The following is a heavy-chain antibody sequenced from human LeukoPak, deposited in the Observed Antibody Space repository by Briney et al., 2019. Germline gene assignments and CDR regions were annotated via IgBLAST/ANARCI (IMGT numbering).Heavy chain of an antibody. V-gene: IGHV1-46*01. Sequence: ASVKVSCKASGYTFTSYYILWVRQAPGQGLGWMGVITPTGGSTSYAQRFQGRVTMTRDTSTSTVYMELSSLRSEDTAVYYCARNQGSGFDYWGQGTLVTVSS. CDR2: ITPTGGST. CDR1: GYTFTSYY. J-gene: IGHJ4*02. CDR3: ARNQGSGFDY. D-gene: IGHD1-14*01.